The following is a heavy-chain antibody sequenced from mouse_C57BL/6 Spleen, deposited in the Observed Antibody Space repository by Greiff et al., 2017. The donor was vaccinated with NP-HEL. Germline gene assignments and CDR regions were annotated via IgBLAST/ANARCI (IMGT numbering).Heavy chain of an antibody. CDR1: GYTFTSYW. CDR3: ASYYYGSSWYYAMDY. J-gene: IGHJ4*01. CDR2: IHPNSGST. V-gene: IGHV1-64*01. D-gene: IGHD1-1*01. Sequence: QVQLQQPGAELVKPGASVKLSCKASGYTFTSYWMHWVKQRPGQGLEWIGMIHPNSGSTNYNEKFKSKATLTVDKSSSTAYMQLSSLTSEDSAVYYCASYYYGSSWYYAMDYWGQGTSVTVSS.